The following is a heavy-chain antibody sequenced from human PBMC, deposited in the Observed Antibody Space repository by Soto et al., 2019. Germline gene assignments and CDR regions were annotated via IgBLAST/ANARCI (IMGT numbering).Heavy chain of an antibody. Sequence: DVQLVESGGGLVQPGGSLRLSCAASGFTFRNYWMSWVRQAPGMGLEWVAIIKQDGSEKYYVDSVKGRFTISRDNANNSLFLRRNSLIVEDTAVHMCASVMRTDGWSNHASYLRGQGTMVTVSS. CDR1: GFTFRNYW. J-gene: IGHJ3*01. CDR2: IKQDGSEK. CDR3: ASVMRTDGWSNHASYL. D-gene: IGHD6-19*01. V-gene: IGHV3-7*01.